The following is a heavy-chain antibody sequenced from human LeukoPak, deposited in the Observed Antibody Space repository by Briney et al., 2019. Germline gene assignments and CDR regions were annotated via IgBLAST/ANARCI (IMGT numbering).Heavy chain of an antibody. Sequence: ASVKVSCKASGYTFTDYYMHWVRQAPGQGLEWMGWINPNGGGTNYAQKFQGRVTMTRDTSISTAYMDMNRLRSDDTAVYYCARDLTYYDSSGYSTDFWGQGTLVTVSS. CDR3: ARDLTYYDSSGYSTDF. V-gene: IGHV1-2*02. J-gene: IGHJ4*02. CDR1: GYTFTDYY. D-gene: IGHD3-22*01. CDR2: INPNGGGT.